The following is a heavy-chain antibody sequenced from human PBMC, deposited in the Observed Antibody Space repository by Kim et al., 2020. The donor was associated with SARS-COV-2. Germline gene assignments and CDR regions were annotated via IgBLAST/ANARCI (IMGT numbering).Heavy chain of an antibody. CDR3: ARVESGGYYYDSSGYYSLDY. Sequence: SETLSLTCTVSGGSISSGGYYWSWIRQHPGKGLEWIGYIYYSGSTYYNPSLKSRVTISVDTSKNQFSLKLSSVTAADTAVYYCARVESGGYYYDSSGYYSLDYWGQGTLVTVSS. CDR1: GGSISSGGYY. V-gene: IGHV4-31*03. CDR2: IYYSGST. J-gene: IGHJ4*02. D-gene: IGHD3-22*01.